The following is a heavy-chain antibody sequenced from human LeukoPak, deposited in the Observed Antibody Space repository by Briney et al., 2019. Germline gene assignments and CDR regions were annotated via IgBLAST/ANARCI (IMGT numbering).Heavy chain of an antibody. Sequence: PGGSLRLSCAASGFTFSNFGMNWVRQAPGKGLEWVSIITSGVGITYYADSVKGRFTISRDNSENTLYLQMNSLRAEDTAVYYYAKGDYYDFDYWGQGTLVTVSS. J-gene: IGHJ4*02. CDR2: ITSGVGIT. V-gene: IGHV3-23*01. D-gene: IGHD3-10*01. CDR3: AKGDYYDFDY. CDR1: GFTFSNFG.